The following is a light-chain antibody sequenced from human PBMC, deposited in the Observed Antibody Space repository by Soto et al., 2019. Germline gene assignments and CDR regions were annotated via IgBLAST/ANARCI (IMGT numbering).Light chain of an antibody. Sequence: QSVLTQPASVSGSPGQSITISYTGTSSDVGSYNLVSWYQQHPGRAPKLIIYETTKRPSGVSNRFSGSKSGNTASVTVSGLQAEDEADYYCCSYAGSAAVLFGGGTKLTVL. V-gene: IGLV2-23*01. CDR3: CSYAGSAAVL. CDR2: ETT. J-gene: IGLJ2*01. CDR1: SSDVGSYNL.